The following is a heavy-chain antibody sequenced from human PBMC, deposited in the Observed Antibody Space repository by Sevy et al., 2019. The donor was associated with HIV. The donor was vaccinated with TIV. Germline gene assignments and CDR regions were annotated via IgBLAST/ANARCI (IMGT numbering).Heavy chain of an antibody. Sequence: SETLSLTCTVSGGSISSYYWSWIRQPPGKGLEWIGYIYYSGSTNYNPSLKSRVTISVDTSKNQFSLKMSSVTAADTAVYYCVRAKYGGNSPATRFDYWGQGTLVTVSS. CDR2: IYYSGST. V-gene: IGHV4-59*01. CDR1: GGSISSYY. CDR3: VRAKYGGNSPATRFDY. D-gene: IGHD1-26*01. J-gene: IGHJ4*02.